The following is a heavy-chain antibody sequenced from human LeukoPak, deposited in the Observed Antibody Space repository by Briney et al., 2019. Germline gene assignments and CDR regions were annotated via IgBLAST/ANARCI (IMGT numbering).Heavy chain of an antibody. CDR1: GGSISSYY. J-gene: IGHJ6*02. D-gene: IGHD2-15*01. Sequence: SETLSLTCTVFGGSISSYYWSWIRQPPGRGLEWIGYIFYSGSTNYNPSLKSRVTISVDTSKKQFSLKLSSVTAADTAVYYCARRDMYYYSMDVWGQGTTVTVSS. V-gene: IGHV4-59*08. CDR3: ARRDMYYYSMDV. CDR2: IFYSGST.